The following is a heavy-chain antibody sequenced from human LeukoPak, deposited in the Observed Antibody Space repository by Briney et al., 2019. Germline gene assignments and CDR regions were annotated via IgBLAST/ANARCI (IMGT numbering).Heavy chain of an antibody. V-gene: IGHV3-74*01. CDR2: INSDGSST. J-gene: IGHJ3*02. CDR1: GFTFSSYW. D-gene: IGHD2-2*01. Sequence: PGGSLRLSCAASGFTFSSYWMYWVRQAPGKGLVLVSRINSDGSSTSYADSVKGRCSISRDNAKNTLYMQMNSLRAEDTAVYYCARSPVEVDGFDIWGQGTMVTVSS. CDR3: ARSPVEVDGFDI.